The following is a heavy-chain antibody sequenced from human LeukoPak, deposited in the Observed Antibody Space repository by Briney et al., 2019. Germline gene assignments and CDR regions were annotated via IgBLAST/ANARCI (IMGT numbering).Heavy chain of an antibody. CDR2: MNPNSGNT. CDR1: GYTFTSYD. D-gene: IGHD6-19*01. V-gene: IGHV1-8*01. CDR3: ARGGIAVAGGYYYYGMDV. Sequence: ASVKVSCKASGYTFTSYDINWVRQATGQGLEWMGWMNPNSGNTGYAQKFQGRVTMTRNTSISTAYMELSSLRSEDTAVYYCARGGIAVAGGYYYYGMDVWGQGTTVTVPS. J-gene: IGHJ6*02.